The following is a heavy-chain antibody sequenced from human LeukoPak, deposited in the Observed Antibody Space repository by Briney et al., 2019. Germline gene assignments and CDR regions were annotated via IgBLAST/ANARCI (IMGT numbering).Heavy chain of an antibody. CDR2: ISYVGSNK. CDR3: AKSGYCSSTSCYGIDY. V-gene: IGHV3-30*18. D-gene: IGHD2-2*03. J-gene: IGHJ4*02. Sequence: PGGSLRLSCAASGFTFSSYGMHWVRQAPGKGLEWVAVISYVGSNKYYADSVKGRFTISRDNSKNTLYLQMNSLRAEDTAVYYCAKSGYCSSTSCYGIDYWGQGTLVTVSS. CDR1: GFTFSSYG.